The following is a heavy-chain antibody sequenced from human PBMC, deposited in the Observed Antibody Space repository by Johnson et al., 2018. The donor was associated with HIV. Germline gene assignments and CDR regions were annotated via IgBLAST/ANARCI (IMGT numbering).Heavy chain of an antibody. J-gene: IGHJ3*02. CDR2: SGSGGST. D-gene: IGHD1-26*01. V-gene: IGHV3-66*03. Sequence: VHLVESGGGLIQPGGSLRLSCAASGFTVSSNYMSWVRQAPGKGLEWVSAISGSGGSTYYADSVTGRFTISRDNSKNTLYLQMNSLRAEDTAVYYCAKSTWEIRHLDAFDIWGQGTMVTVSS. CDR3: AKSTWEIRHLDAFDI. CDR1: GFTVSSNY.